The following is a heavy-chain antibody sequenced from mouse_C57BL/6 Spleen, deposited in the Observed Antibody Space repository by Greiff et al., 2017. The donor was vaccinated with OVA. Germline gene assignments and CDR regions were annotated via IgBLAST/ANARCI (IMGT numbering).Heavy chain of an antibody. Sequence: QVRLQQSGAELVKPGASVKLSCKASGYTFTEYSIHWVKQRSGQGLEWIGWFYTGSGSIKYNEKFKDKATLTADKSSSTVYMELSRLTSEDSAVYFCARHEGDYDAMDYWGQGTSVTVSS. CDR3: ARHEGDYDAMDY. CDR1: GYTFTEYS. J-gene: IGHJ4*01. V-gene: IGHV1-62-2*01. CDR2: FYTGSGSI.